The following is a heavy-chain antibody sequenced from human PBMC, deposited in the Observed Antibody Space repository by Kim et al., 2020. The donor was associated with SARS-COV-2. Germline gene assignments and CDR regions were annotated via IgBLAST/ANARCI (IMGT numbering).Heavy chain of an antibody. CDR2: INPNSGGT. D-gene: IGHD1-26*01. J-gene: IGHJ5*02. CDR1: GYTFTGYY. V-gene: IGHV1-2*02. Sequence: ASVKVSCKASGYTFTGYYMHWVRQAPGQGLEWMGWINPNSGGTNYAQKFQGRVTMTRDTSISTAYMELSRLRSDDTAVYYCARVGGSYEAWFDPWGQGTLVTVSS. CDR3: ARVGGSYEAWFDP.